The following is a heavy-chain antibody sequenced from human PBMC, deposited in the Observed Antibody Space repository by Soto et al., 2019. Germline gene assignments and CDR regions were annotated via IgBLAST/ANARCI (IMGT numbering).Heavy chain of an antibody. CDR1: GGTFSSYA. V-gene: IGHV1-69*01. D-gene: IGHD6-13*01. J-gene: IGHJ6*02. Sequence: QVQLVQSGAEVKKPGSSVRVSCKASGGTFSSYAISWVRQAPGQGLEWMGGIIPIFGTENYAQKFQGRDTITAEESTSTAYMELSSLRSEDTAVYYCARDRIAGSKYYCGMDVWGQGTTVTVAS. CDR2: IIPIFGTE. CDR3: ARDRIAGSKYYCGMDV.